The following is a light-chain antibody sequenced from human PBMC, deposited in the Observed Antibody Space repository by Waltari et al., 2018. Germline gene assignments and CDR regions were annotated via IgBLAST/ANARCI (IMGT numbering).Light chain of an antibody. V-gene: IGLV2-11*01. CDR2: DVT. CDR1: SSDVGGFDS. J-gene: IGLJ1*01. Sequence: QSALTQPRSVSGSPGQSVTISCTGTSSDVGGFDSVSWFQQHPGEAPKLIIYDVTNRPSGVSDRFSGSKSGNTASLTISGLQAEDDAAYYCTSYSRFNAYVFGTGTKVTVL. CDR3: TSYSRFNAYV.